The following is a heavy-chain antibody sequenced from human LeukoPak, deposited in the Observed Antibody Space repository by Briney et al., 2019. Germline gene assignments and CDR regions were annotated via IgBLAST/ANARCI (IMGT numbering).Heavy chain of an antibody. CDR2: IYPGDSDT. V-gene: IGHV5-51*01. J-gene: IGHJ4*02. CDR1: GSSFASYW. D-gene: IGHD1-20*01. CDR3: ATRSRYNWNDYFDY. Sequence: GESLQISCQGSGSSFASYWIGWVRQLPGKGLEWMGIIYPGDSDTRYSPSFQGQVTISADKSISTAYLHWSSLKASDTAIYYCATRSRYNWNDYFDYWGQGTLVTVSS.